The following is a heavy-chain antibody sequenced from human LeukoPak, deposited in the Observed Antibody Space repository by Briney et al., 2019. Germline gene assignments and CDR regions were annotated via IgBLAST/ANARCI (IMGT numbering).Heavy chain of an antibody. J-gene: IGHJ4*02. Sequence: SETLSLTCAVYGGSFSGYYWSWIRQPPGKGLEWIGEINHSGSTNYNPSLKSRVTISVDTSKNQFSLKLSSVTAADTAVYYCARVSDDNFDYWGQGTLVTVSS. CDR1: GGSFSGYY. CDR3: ARVSDDNFDY. V-gene: IGHV4-34*01. CDR2: INHSGST.